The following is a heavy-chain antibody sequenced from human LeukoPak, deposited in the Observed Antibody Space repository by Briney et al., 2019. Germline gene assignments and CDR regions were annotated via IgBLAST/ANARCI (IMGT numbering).Heavy chain of an antibody. CDR2: ISYDGSHK. D-gene: IGHD4/OR15-4a*01. CDR1: GFTFSSYG. V-gene: IGHV3-30*03. CDR3: SASRPHYGDYYGLDV. J-gene: IGHJ6*02. Sequence: GALRLSCAASGFTFSSYGMHWVRQAPGKGLGWVAVISYDGSHKYSADSVKGRFTISRDNSKNTLYLQMNSLRTEDTAVYFCSASRPHYGDYYGLDVWGHGTTVTVSS.